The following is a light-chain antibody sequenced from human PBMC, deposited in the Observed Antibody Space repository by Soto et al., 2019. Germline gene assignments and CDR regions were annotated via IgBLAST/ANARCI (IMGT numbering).Light chain of an antibody. Sequence: DIQMTQSPSTLSASVGDRVTITCRASQSISSWLAWYQQKPGKAPKLLIYEASSSEIGVPPRFSGSGFGTEFNLTISSLQPEDSATYYCQYYKEHSTFGQGNRLEIK. CDR2: EAS. V-gene: IGKV1-5*03. CDR1: QSISSW. J-gene: IGKJ1*01. CDR3: QYYKEHST.